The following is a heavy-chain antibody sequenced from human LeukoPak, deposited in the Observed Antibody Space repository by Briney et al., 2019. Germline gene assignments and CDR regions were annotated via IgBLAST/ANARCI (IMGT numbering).Heavy chain of an antibody. CDR2: ISSSSSTI. J-gene: IGHJ6*03. Sequence: GGSLRLSCAASGFTFSSYGMHWVRQAPGRGLEWVSYISSSSSTIYYADSVKGRFTISRDNAKNSLYLQMNSLRAEDTAVYYCARGPYYYYYMDVWGKGTTVTVSS. V-gene: IGHV3-48*01. CDR3: ARGPYYYYYMDV. CDR1: GFTFSSYG.